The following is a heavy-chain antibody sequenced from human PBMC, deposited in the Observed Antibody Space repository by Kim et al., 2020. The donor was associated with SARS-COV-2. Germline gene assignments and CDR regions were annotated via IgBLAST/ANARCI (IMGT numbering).Heavy chain of an antibody. Sequence: YADSVKGRFTSSRDNAKNTLYLQMNSLRAEDTAVYYCARRAYSGSYYYFDDWGQGTLATVSS. V-gene: IGHV3-74*01. CDR3: ARRAYSGSYYYFDD. D-gene: IGHD1-26*01. J-gene: IGHJ4*02.